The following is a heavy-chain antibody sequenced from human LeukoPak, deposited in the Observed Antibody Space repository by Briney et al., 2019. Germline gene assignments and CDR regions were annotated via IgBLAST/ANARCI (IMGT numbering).Heavy chain of an antibody. Sequence: SETLSLTCSVSGGSLRSFYWSWIRQPPGKGLEWIGDIYSSGSTNYNPSLKSRVTISVDTSKNQFSLKLSSVIAADTAVYYCARDRSGDGYYFDYWGQGTLVTVSS. CDR1: GGSLRSFY. V-gene: IGHV4-59*01. J-gene: IGHJ4*02. D-gene: IGHD2-21*01. CDR3: ARDRSGDGYYFDY. CDR2: IYSSGST.